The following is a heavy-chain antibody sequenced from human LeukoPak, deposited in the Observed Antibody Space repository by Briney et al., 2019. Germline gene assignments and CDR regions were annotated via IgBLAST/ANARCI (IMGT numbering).Heavy chain of an antibody. J-gene: IGHJ3*02. CDR3: AWELSSSWGDDAFDI. CDR1: GYTFTSYD. Sequence: GASGKVSCKASGYTFTSYDINGVRQATGQGLEWLGWMNLNSGNTGYAQKFQGRVTMTRNTSISTAYMELSSLRSEDTAVYYCAWELSSSWGDDAFDIWGQGTMVTVSS. CDR2: MNLNSGNT. V-gene: IGHV1-8*01. D-gene: IGHD6-13*01.